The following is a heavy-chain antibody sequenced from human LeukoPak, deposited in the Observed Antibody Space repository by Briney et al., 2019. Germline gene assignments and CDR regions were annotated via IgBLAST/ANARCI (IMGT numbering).Heavy chain of an antibody. Sequence: QSGGSLRLSCAASGFTFSSYAMSWVRQAPGKGLEWVSAISGSGGSTYYADSVKGRFTISRDNSKNTLYLQMNSLRAEDTAVYYCAKDRTLYYYDSSGYYYWGQGTLVTVSS. V-gene: IGHV3-23*01. D-gene: IGHD3-22*01. CDR1: GFTFSSYA. J-gene: IGHJ4*02. CDR2: ISGSGGST. CDR3: AKDRTLYYYDSSGYYY.